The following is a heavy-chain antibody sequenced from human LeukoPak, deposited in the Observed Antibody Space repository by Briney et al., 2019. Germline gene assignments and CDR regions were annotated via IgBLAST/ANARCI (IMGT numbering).Heavy chain of an antibody. Sequence: ATLKLSCKTSGYTFTIYTIGSVRHAPEQRLECMLLISIYGNTNYAKNPQRRDTMTTDTSPSTAYMERRGLRSDETAVYISARGITGYYLDYWSQATPVTVS. V-gene: IGHV1-18*01. D-gene: IGHD1-14*01. J-gene: IGHJ4*02. CDR2: ISIYGNT. CDR3: ARGITGYYLDY. CDR1: GYTFTIYT.